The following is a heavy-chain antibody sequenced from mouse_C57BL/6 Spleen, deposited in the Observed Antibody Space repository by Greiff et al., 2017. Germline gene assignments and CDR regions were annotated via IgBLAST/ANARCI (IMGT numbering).Heavy chain of an antibody. CDR2: IDPETGGT. CDR3: TRSGDGNYRFDY. CDR1: GYTFTDYE. J-gene: IGHJ2*01. V-gene: IGHV1-15*01. D-gene: IGHD2-1*01. Sequence: VKLMESGAELVRPGASVTLSCKASGYTFTDYEMHWVKQTPVHGLEWIGAIDPETGGTAYNQKFKGKAILTADKSSSTAYMELRSLTSEDSAVYYCTRSGDGNYRFDYWGQGTTLTVSS.